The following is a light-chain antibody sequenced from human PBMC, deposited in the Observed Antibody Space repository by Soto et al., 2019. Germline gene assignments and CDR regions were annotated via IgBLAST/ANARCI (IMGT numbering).Light chain of an antibody. V-gene: IGLV2-23*03. CDR3: CAYAGSSTFVV. CDR2: EGS. Sequence: QSALTQPASVSGSPGQSITISCTGTSSDVGRYNLVSWYQQPPGKAPKLMIYEGSKRPSGVSNRFSGSKSGNTASLTISGLQAEDEADYYCCAYAGSSTFVVFGGGTKVTVL. CDR1: SSDVGRYNL. J-gene: IGLJ2*01.